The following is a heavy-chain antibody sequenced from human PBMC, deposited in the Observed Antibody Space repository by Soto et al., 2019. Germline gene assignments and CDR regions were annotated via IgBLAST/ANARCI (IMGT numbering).Heavy chain of an antibody. D-gene: IGHD4-4*01. Sequence: PSETLSLTCTVSGGSISSSSYYWGWIRQPPGKGLEWIGSIYYSGSTYYNPSLKSRVTISVDTSKNQFSLKLSSVTAADTAVYYCARHTPTTVTTVGTHWFDPWGQGTLVTVSS. CDR1: GGSISSSSYY. J-gene: IGHJ5*02. V-gene: IGHV4-39*01. CDR3: ARHTPTTVTTVGTHWFDP. CDR2: IYYSGST.